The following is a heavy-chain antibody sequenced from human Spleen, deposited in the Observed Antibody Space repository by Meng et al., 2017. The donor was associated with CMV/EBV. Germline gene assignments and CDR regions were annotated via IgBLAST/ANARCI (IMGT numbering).Heavy chain of an antibody. D-gene: IGHD5-18*01. CDR2: IYHSGST. CDR1: GGSISSYY. J-gene: IGHJ4*02. V-gene: IGHV4-38-2*02. Sequence: SETLSLTCTVPGGSISSYYWSWIRQPPGKGLAWIGSIYHSGSTYYTPSLKSRVTISVETSKNQFSLKLSSVTAADTAVYYCARDPQKYSYGPRITDYWGQGTLVTVSS. CDR3: ARDPQKYSYGPRITDY.